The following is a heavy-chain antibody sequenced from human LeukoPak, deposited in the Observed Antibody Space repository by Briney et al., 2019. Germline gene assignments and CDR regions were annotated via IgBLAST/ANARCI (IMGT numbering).Heavy chain of an antibody. D-gene: IGHD6-19*01. CDR1: VGSISSYY. CDR2: ISYSGST. V-gene: IGHV4-59*08. J-gene: IGHJ4*02. Sequence: PSETLSLTCTVSVGSISSYYWSWIRQPPGKGLEWIGYISYSGSTNYNPSLKSRVTMSVDRSSNQFSLKLNSVTAADTAVYYCARHIDNGWYAYWGQGTLVTVSS. CDR3: ARHIDNGWYAY.